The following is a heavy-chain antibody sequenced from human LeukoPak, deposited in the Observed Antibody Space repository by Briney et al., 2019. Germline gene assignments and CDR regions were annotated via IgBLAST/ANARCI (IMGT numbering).Heavy chain of an antibody. CDR3: TTRLRIAARPCCHQFDY. J-gene: IGHJ4*02. CDR1: GYTFTGYY. V-gene: IGHV1-2*02. D-gene: IGHD6-6*01. Sequence: ASVKVSCKASGYTFTGYYMHWVRQAPGQGLEWMGWINPNSGGTNYAQKFQGRVTMTRDTSISTAYMELSRLRSDDTAVYYCTTRLRIAARPCCHQFDYWGQETLVTVSS. CDR2: INPNSGGT.